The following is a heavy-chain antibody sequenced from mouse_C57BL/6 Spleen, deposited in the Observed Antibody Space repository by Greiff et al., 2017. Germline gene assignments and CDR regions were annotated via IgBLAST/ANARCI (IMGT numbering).Heavy chain of an antibody. J-gene: IGHJ3*02. CDR1: GFSFTSYG. V-gene: IGHV2-5*01. CDR2: IWRGGST. D-gene: IGHD1-1*01. Sequence: QVQLQQSGPGLVQPSQSLSITCTVSGFSFTSYGVHWVRQSPGKGLEWLGVIWRGGSTDYNAAFMSRLSITKDNAKNQVFLKMNSLQADDTAIYYCATDYGSSKGYGYWGEGTLVTVSA. CDR3: ATDYGSSKGYGY.